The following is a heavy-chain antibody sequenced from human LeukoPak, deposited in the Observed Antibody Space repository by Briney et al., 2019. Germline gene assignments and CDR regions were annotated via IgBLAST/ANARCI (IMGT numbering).Heavy chain of an antibody. V-gene: IGHV1-46*01. CDR3: ARDNSVGDVAWWFDP. CDR2: INPSGSST. CDR1: GYSFTSHY. D-gene: IGHD1-26*01. J-gene: IGHJ5*02. Sequence: GASVKVSCKASGYSFTSHYMHWVRQAPGQGLEWLGLINPSGSSTLYAQKFQGRITVTRDMSTTTDYMESSSLTYDDTAVYYCARDNSVGDVAWWFDPWGQGTLVTVSS.